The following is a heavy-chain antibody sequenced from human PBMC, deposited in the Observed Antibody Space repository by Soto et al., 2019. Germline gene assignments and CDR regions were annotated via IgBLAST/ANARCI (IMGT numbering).Heavy chain of an antibody. CDR2: IGGGDDI. J-gene: IGHJ3*01. D-gene: IGHD3-3*02. V-gene: IGHV3-23*01. CDR3: AKDSISYNGIYDAFDV. Sequence: AQLLESGGGLVQPGGSLRLSCEASGFTFSNYAMAWVRQTPGEGPEWVSTIGGGDDIFYAESVQGRFIISRDDSRSTMYLQMDNLRVEDTAIYFCAKDSISYNGIYDAFDVWGQGTVVTVSS. CDR1: GFTFSNYA.